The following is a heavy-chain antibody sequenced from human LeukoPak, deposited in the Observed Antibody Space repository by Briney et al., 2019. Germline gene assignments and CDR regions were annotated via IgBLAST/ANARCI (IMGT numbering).Heavy chain of an antibody. D-gene: IGHD2-8*02. V-gene: IGHV3-15*01. CDR2: IKSKTDGGTT. CDR3: TTGGPSTPGLPFDY. Sequence: GGSLRLSCAASGFTFSSYSMSWVRQAPGKGLEWVGRIKSKTDGGTTDYAAPVKGRFTISRDDSKNTLYLQMNSLRTEDTAVYYCTTGGPSTPGLPFDYWGQGALVTVSS. J-gene: IGHJ4*02. CDR1: GFTFSSYS.